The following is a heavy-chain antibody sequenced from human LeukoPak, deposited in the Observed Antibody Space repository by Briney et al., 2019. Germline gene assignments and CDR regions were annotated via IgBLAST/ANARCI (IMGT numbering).Heavy chain of an antibody. CDR1: GFTFRHFA. J-gene: IGHJ4*02. CDR3: AKDGFCSSTSCYPNHFDS. D-gene: IGHD2-2*01. Sequence: GGSLGLSCAGSGFTFRHFAMHWVRQAPGKGLGWGGVISNDGSDKYYADSVRGRFTISRDNSKNTLDLQMNSLRAEDTAVYHCAKDGFCSSTSCYPNHFDSWGQGTLVTVSS. V-gene: IGHV3-30*18. CDR2: ISNDGSDK.